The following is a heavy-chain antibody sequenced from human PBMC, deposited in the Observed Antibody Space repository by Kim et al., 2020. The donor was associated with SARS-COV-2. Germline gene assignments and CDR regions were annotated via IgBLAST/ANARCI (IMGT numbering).Heavy chain of an antibody. J-gene: IGHJ4*02. Sequence: GGSLRLSCAASGFTFSSYAMSWVRQAPGKGLEWVSAISGSGGSTYYADSVKGRFTISRDNSKNTLYLQMNSLRAEDTAVYYCAKDSRYIAVADYYFDYWGQGTLVTVSS. D-gene: IGHD6-19*01. CDR3: AKDSRYIAVADYYFDY. V-gene: IGHV3-23*01. CDR1: GFTFSSYA. CDR2: ISGSGGST.